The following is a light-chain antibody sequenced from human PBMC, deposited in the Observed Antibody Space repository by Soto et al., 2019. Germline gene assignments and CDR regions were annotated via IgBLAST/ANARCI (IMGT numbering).Light chain of an antibody. J-gene: IGKJ1*01. Sequence: DIQMTQSPSSLSASVGDRVTITCRASQSITTYLNWYQQKPGKAPTLLIYAASSLENGVPSTLRGSGSGTNFTLTISSLQPEDFATYYCQQSYSTPWTFGQGTKVEIK. CDR1: QSITTY. CDR2: AAS. CDR3: QQSYSTPWT. V-gene: IGKV1-39*01.